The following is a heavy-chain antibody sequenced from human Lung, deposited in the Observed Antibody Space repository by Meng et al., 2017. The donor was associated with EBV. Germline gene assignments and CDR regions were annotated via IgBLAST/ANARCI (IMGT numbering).Heavy chain of an antibody. CDR1: GFIFSNYG. Sequence: GGCWGGVVQSGRSLRLSCAASGFIFSNYGFHCVRQAPGKGPEWVAIIPSDGSHNKYYADSVKGRFTISRDNSKNTLYLQMNSLRTDDTAVYYCAKDLSGRFDPWGQGTLVTVSS. D-gene: IGHD1-14*01. CDR2: IPSDGSHNK. CDR3: AKDLSGRFDP. J-gene: IGHJ5*02. V-gene: IGHV3-30*18.